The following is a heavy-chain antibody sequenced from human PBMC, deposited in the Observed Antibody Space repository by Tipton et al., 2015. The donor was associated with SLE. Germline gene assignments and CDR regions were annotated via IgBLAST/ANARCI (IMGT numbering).Heavy chain of an antibody. D-gene: IGHD2-8*01. CDR3: ARHDTKYGRNWFDP. CDR1: GDSMSQYY. J-gene: IGHJ5*02. Sequence: TLSLTCAVSGDSMSQYYLAWFRQTPGKGLEWFGYIHYSGTSNYNPSLKNRVTVSSDTSKNQFSLQLRFVNAADTAVYYCARHDTKYGRNWFDPWGQGTLVTVSS. CDR2: IHYSGTS. V-gene: IGHV4-59*08.